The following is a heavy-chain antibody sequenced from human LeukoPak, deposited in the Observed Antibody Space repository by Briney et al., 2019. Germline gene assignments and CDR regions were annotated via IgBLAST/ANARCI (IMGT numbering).Heavy chain of an antibody. J-gene: IGHJ4*02. Sequence: PGGSLRLSCTASGFTFGNYAMSFFRQAPGKGLEWISIIRSKGYGGATEYAASVKGRFTMSRDDSKGIAYPQMDSLKTEDTAVYYCARNWGSGSFDYWGQGTLDTDSS. CDR1: GFTFGNYA. CDR3: ARNWGSGSFDY. D-gene: IGHD7-27*01. V-gene: IGHV3-49*03. CDR2: IRSKGYGGAT.